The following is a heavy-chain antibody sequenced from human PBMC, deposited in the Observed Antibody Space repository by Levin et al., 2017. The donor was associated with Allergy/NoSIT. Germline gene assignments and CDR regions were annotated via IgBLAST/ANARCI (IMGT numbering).Heavy chain of an antibody. CDR2: INSDGSST. CDR3: ARYYDSSGYYGAWLDDY. V-gene: IGHV3-74*01. CDR1: GFTFSSSW. Sequence: LSLTCAASGFTFSSSWMHWVRQAPGKGLVWVSRINSDGSSTSYADSVKGRFTISRDNAKNTLYLQMNSLRAEDTAVYYCARYYDSSGYYGAWLDDYWGQGTLVTVSS. D-gene: IGHD3-22*01. J-gene: IGHJ4*02.